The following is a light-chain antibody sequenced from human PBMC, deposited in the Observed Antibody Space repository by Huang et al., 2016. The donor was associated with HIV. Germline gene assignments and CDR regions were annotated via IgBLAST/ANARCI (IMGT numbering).Light chain of an antibody. V-gene: IGKV3-20*01. CDR3: QQYGGSPYT. J-gene: IGKJ2*01. Sequence: EIVLTQSPGTLSLSAGERATLSCRASQNVSSSYLAWYQQKPDQAPRLLIYGASTMATEIPDRFSGNGSGTDFTLTISGLEPEDFAVYFCQQYGGSPYTFGQGTKLEIK. CDR1: QNVSSSY. CDR2: GAS.